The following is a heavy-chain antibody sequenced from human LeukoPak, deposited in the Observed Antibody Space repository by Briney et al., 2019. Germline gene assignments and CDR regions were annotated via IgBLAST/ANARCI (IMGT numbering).Heavy chain of an antibody. D-gene: IGHD5-18*01. Sequence: PGRSLRLSCAASGFTFSSYGMHWVRQAPGKGLEWVAVIWYDGSNKYYADSVKGRFTISRDKSKNTLYLQMNSLRAEDTAVYYCAKDPYTAMVTDYYYMDVWGKGTTVTVSS. CDR3: AKDPYTAMVTDYYYMDV. V-gene: IGHV3-33*03. CDR2: IWYDGSNK. J-gene: IGHJ6*03. CDR1: GFTFSSYG.